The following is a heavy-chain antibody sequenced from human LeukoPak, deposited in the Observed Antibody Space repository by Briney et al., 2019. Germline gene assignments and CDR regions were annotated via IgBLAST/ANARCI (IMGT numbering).Heavy chain of an antibody. V-gene: IGHV1-18*01. CDR1: GYTFTSYG. Sequence: ASVKVSCKASGYTFTSYGISWVRQAPGQGLEWMGWISAYNGNTNYAQKLQGRVTMTTDTSTSTAYMELRSLRSDDTAVYYCAREPYYYDSSGYYPLWRQGTLVTVSS. D-gene: IGHD3-22*01. CDR2: ISAYNGNT. CDR3: AREPYYYDSSGYYPL. J-gene: IGHJ4*02.